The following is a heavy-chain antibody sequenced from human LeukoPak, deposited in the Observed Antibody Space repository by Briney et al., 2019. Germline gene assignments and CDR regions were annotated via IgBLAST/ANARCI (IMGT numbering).Heavy chain of an antibody. D-gene: IGHD6-13*01. CDR2: IHTSGST. J-gene: IGHJ4*02. CDR3: ARDSQYSSSWYPFDY. V-gene: IGHV4-61*02. CDR1: GGSISSGSYY. Sequence: SETLSLTCTVSGGSISSGSYYWSWIRQPAGKGLEWIGRIHTSGSTNYNPSLKSRVTISVDTSKNQFSLKLSSVTAADTAVYYCARDSQYSSSWYPFDYWGQGTLVTVSS.